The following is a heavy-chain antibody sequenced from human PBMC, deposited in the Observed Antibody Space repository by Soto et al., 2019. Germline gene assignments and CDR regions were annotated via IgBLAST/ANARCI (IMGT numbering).Heavy chain of an antibody. CDR2: ISAFNGNT. Sequence: QVQLVQSGAEVRKPGASVKVSCKASGYTFTHYGISWVRQAPGQGLAWMGWISAFNGNTKYVENFQDRVTMTTDTSTNTSYLELRSLRSDDTAMYYCAIVYGSGSYIAFDIWGQGTMVTVSS. J-gene: IGHJ3*02. V-gene: IGHV1-18*01. D-gene: IGHD3-10*01. CDR3: AIVYGSGSYIAFDI. CDR1: GYTFTHYG.